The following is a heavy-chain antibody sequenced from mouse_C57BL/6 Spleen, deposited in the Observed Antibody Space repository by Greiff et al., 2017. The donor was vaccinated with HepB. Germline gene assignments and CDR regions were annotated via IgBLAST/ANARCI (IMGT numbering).Heavy chain of an antibody. CDR1: GFSLTSYA. V-gene: IGHV2-9-1*01. J-gene: IGHJ2*01. D-gene: IGHD2-3*01. CDR2: IWTGGGT. Sequence: VKLMESGPGLVAPSQSLSITCTVSGFSLTSYAISWVRQPPGKGLEWLGVIWTGGGTNYNSALKSRLSISKDNSKSQVFLKMNSLQTDDTARYYCARTSGDGYYVFDYWGQGTTLTVSS. CDR3: ARTSGDGYYVFDY.